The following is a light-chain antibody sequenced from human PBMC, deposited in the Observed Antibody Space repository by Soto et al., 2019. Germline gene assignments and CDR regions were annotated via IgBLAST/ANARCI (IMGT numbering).Light chain of an antibody. CDR3: QQYGSSPTWT. CDR2: DAS. V-gene: IGKV3-20*01. J-gene: IGKJ1*01. CDR1: QSVTSH. Sequence: EIVLTQSPSTLSLSPGERATLSCRASQSVTSHLARYQQKPGPAPRLLIYDASNRATGIPARFSGSGSGTDFTLTISRLEPEDSAVYYCQQYGSSPTWTFGQGTKVDI.